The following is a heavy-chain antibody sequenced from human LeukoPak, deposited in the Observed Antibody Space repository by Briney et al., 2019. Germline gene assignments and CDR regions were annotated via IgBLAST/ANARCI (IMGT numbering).Heavy chain of an antibody. J-gene: IGHJ4*02. D-gene: IGHD4-17*01. CDR2: IIPIFGTA. CDR1: GGTFSSYA. Sequence: ASVKVSCKASGGTFSSYAISWVRQAPGQGLEWMGGIIPIFGTANYAQKFQGRVTITADESTSTAYMELSSLRSEDTAVYYCARDPPVVKGDYNYQFDYWGQGTLVTVSS. CDR3: ARDPPVVKGDYNYQFDY. V-gene: IGHV1-69*13.